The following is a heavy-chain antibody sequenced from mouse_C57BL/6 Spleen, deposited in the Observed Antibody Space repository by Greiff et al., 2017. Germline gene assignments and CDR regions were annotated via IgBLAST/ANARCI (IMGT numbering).Heavy chain of an antibody. V-gene: IGHV14-2*01. CDR1: GFNIKDYY. CDR3: ARYYYGSSYFDY. D-gene: IGHD1-1*01. CDR2: IDPEDGET. Sequence: VQLKASGAELVKPGASVKLSCTASGFNIKDYYMHWVKQRTEQGLEWIGRIDPEDGETKYAPKFQGKATITADTSYNTSYLQLSSLTSEYTAVYYCARYYYGSSYFDYWGQGTTLTVSS. J-gene: IGHJ2*01.